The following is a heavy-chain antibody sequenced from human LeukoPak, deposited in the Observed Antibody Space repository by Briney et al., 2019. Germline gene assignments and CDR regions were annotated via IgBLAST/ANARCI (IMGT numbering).Heavy chain of an antibody. CDR2: IAYDGSYK. CDR1: GFTFSTYG. CDR3: AKYYYDSSGYSALGS. Sequence: PGGSLRLSCAASGFTFSTYGMHWVRQAPGTWLEWVAVIAYDGSYKYYADSVKGRFTISRDNSKNTLYLQMNSLRAEDTAVYFCAKYYYDSSGYSALGSWGQGTLVTVSS. J-gene: IGHJ5*01. V-gene: IGHV3-30*18. D-gene: IGHD3-22*01.